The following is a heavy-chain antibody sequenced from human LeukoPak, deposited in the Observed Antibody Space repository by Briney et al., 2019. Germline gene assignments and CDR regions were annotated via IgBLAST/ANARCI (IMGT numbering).Heavy chain of an antibody. D-gene: IGHD3-3*01. CDR3: ARERFLEWLLETKYYFDY. CDR2: ISSSSSYI. CDR1: GFTFSSYS. Sequence: GGSLRLSCAASGFTFSSYSMNWVRQAPGKGLEWVSSISSSSSYIYYADSVKGRFTISRDNAKNSLYLQMNSLRAEDTALYYCARERFLEWLLETKYYFDYWGQGTLVTVSS. V-gene: IGHV3-21*04. J-gene: IGHJ4*02.